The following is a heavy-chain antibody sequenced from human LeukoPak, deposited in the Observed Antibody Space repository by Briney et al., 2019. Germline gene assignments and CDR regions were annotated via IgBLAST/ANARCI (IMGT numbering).Heavy chain of an antibody. CDR3: ARGSEVGATQKNALDI. CDR2: INPNSGDT. CDR1: GYNFTGYY. Sequence: DSVKVSCRTPGYNFTGYYMHWVRQAPGQGPEWMGWINPNSGDTKYAQRFQDRVTMTRDTSITTAYMELSGLRSDDTALYYCARGSEVGATQKNALDIWGQGTMVTVSS. D-gene: IGHD1-26*01. V-gene: IGHV1-2*02. J-gene: IGHJ3*02.